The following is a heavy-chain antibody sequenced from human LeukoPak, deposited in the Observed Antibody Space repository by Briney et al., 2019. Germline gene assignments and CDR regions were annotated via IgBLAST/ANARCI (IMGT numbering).Heavy chain of an antibody. Sequence: GGSLRLSCAASGFTFSSYAMSWVRQAPGKGLEWVSAISGSGGSTYYADSVKGRFTISRDNSKNTLYLQMNSLRAEDTAVYYCAKALLRAGYSQLRYSWGQGTLVTVSS. CDR3: AKALLRAGYSQLRYS. D-gene: IGHD5-18*01. J-gene: IGHJ4*02. CDR2: ISGSGGST. CDR1: GFTFSSYA. V-gene: IGHV3-23*01.